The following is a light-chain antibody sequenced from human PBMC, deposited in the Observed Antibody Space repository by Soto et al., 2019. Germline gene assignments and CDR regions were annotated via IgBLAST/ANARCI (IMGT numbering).Light chain of an antibody. CDR3: SSHAGSSVV. V-gene: IGLV2-11*01. J-gene: IGLJ1*01. Sequence: QSALTQPRSVSGYPGQSLTISCTGTSSDVGGYNYVSWYQQHPGKAPKLMIYDVTTRPSGVPDRYSGSKSGNTASLTISGLQAEDEADYYCSSHAGSSVVFGTGTKVTAL. CDR2: DVT. CDR1: SSDVGGYNY.